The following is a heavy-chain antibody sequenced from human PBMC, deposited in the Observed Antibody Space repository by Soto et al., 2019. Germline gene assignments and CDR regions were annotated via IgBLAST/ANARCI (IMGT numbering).Heavy chain of an antibody. V-gene: IGHV1-69*02. CDR1: GDTFNFYT. D-gene: IGHD3-10*01. Sequence: QVQLVQSGAEVKKPGSSVKVSCRSSGDTFNFYTIKWVRQAPGLGLEWMGMLNPILSLSNSALKFQGRVTLTADKSTSTAYMVLSSLRSEDTAIYYCATSFGSGSRAFDYWGQGALVTVSS. CDR2: LNPILSLS. J-gene: IGHJ4*02. CDR3: ATSFGSGSRAFDY.